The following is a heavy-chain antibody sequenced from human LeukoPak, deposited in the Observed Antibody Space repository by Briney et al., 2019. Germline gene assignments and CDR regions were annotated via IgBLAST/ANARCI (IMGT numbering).Heavy chain of an antibody. CDR3: ARRGFGELTAIDY. V-gene: IGHV5-51*01. CDR1: GYRFTSYW. CDR2: IYPGDSDT. Sequence: KPGESLKISCKGSGYRFTSYWIAWVRQMPGKGLEWMGIIYPGDSDTRYSPSFQGQVTMSADKSISTAYLQWSSLTASDSAMYYCARRGFGELTAIDYWGQGTLVTVSS. D-gene: IGHD3-10*01. J-gene: IGHJ4*02.